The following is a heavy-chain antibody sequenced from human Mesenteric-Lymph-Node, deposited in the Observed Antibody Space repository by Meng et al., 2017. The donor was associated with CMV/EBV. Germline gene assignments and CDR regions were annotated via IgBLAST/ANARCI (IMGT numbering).Heavy chain of an antibody. CDR2: ISSDGTTT. Sequence: LYCAGSGFSVNDHWMHWVRQGPGQRPAWVSRISSDGTTTHYAAFAKGRFTISRDNAKNTPYLQMNSLRDDDTAVYYCAKAGSYRFDNWGQGILVTVSS. CDR1: GFSVNDHW. J-gene: IGHJ4*02. CDR3: AKAGSYRFDN. V-gene: IGHV3-74*01. D-gene: IGHD1-26*01.